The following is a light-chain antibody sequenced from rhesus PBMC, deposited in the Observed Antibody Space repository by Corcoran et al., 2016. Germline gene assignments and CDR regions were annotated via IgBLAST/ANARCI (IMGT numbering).Light chain of an antibody. V-gene: IGKV1-28*02. Sequence: DIQMTQSPSSLSASVGDTVTITCWASQGISSYSNWFQLKSGKAPRLLIYAATTLQIGVPSRFSGSGSGTDFTLTISSLQPEDCATYYCQQYESYPWTFGRGTKVEIE. CDR3: QQYESYPWT. J-gene: IGKJ1*01. CDR1: QGISSY. CDR2: AAT.